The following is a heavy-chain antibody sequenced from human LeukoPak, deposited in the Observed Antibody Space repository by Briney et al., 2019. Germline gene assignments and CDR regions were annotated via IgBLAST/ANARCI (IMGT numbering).Heavy chain of an antibody. D-gene: IGHD5-12*01. V-gene: IGHV1-69*04. CDR2: IIPILGIA. CDR3: ARTPYDHYGMDV. J-gene: IGHJ6*02. CDR1: GGTFSSYA. Sequence: SVTVSCKASGGTFSSYAISWVRQAPGQGLEWMGRIIPILGIANYAQKFQGRVTITADKSTSTAYMELSSLRSEDTAVYYCARTPYDHYGMDVWGQGTTVTVSS.